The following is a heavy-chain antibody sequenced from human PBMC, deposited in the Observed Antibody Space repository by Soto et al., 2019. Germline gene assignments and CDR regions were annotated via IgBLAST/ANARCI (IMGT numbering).Heavy chain of an antibody. CDR1: GFTFDDYA. V-gene: IGHV3-9*01. J-gene: IGHJ4*02. D-gene: IGHD1-26*01. Sequence: EVQLVESGGGLVKPGGSLRLSCAASGFTFDDYAMHWVRQAPGKGLEWVSGISWNSGSIGYADSVKGRFTISRDNAKNSLYLQMNSLRAEDTALYYCAKDSTWEPLGGLDYWGQGTLVTVSS. CDR2: ISWNSGSI. CDR3: AKDSTWEPLGGLDY.